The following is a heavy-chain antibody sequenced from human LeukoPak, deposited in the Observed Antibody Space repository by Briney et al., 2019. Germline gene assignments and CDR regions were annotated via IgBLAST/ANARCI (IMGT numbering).Heavy chain of an antibody. J-gene: IGHJ3*02. CDR1: GFTFTRYG. CDR2: IWYDGSNK. CDR3: ARATVTHRIDVFDI. Sequence: GGSLRLPCAASGFTFTRYGMHWVRQAPGKGLEWVAVIWYDGSNKYYADSVKGRFTISRDNSKNTLFLQMNSLRAEDTAVYYCARATVTHRIDVFDIWGQGTMVTVSS. D-gene: IGHD4-11*01. V-gene: IGHV3-33*08.